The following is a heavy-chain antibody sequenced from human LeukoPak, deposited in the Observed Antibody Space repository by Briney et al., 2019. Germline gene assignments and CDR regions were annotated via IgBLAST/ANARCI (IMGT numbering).Heavy chain of an antibody. CDR2: INHSGST. CDR3: ARTQSTVTTSDDFEY. CDR1: GRSFSGSH. Sequence: SETPSLTCAVYGRSFSGSHWSWIRQPPGKGVEWVGEINHSGSTNYNLSLKSRVTISSDQSKNQSALEQGSVTAADTAVYYCARTQSTVTTSDDFEYWGQGTLVTVSS. J-gene: IGHJ4*02. D-gene: IGHD4-17*01. V-gene: IGHV4-34*01.